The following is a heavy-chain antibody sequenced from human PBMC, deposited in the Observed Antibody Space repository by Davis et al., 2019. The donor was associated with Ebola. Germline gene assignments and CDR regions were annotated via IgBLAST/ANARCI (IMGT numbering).Heavy chain of an antibody. CDR2: IYSGGST. V-gene: IGHV3-53*01. Sequence: GESLKISCAASGFTFSTYAIHWVRQAPGKGLEWVSVIYSGGSTYYADSVKGRFTISRDNAKNSLYLQMNSLKTEDTAVYYCTSNGAGSYEDYWGQGTLVTVSS. CDR1: GFTFSTYA. J-gene: IGHJ4*02. D-gene: IGHD1-26*01. CDR3: TSNGAGSYEDY.